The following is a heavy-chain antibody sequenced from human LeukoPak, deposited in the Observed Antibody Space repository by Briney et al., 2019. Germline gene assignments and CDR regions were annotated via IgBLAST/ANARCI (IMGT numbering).Heavy chain of an antibody. D-gene: IGHD2-21*02. Sequence: SETLSLTCTVSGGSISSSSYYWVWIRQPPGKGLEWIGSIYYSGSTYYNASLKIRVTISVDTSKNQFYLKRSSVTAANTAVYYCARRRYCGGDCYHYFDYWGQGTLVTVSS. CDR2: IYYSGST. CDR1: GGSISSSSYY. J-gene: IGHJ4*02. V-gene: IGHV4-39*01. CDR3: ARRRYCGGDCYHYFDY.